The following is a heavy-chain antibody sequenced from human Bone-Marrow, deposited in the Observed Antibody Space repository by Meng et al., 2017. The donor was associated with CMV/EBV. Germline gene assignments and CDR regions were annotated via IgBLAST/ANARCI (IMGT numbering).Heavy chain of an antibody. D-gene: IGHD6-13*01. CDR2: IYYSGST. J-gene: IGHJ4*02. CDR3: ASSYSSSWYFDY. CDR1: GGSISSSSYY. Sequence: SETLSLTCTVSGGSISSSSYYWGWIRQPPGKGLEWIGSIYYSGSTYYNPSLKSRVTISVDTSKNQFSLKLSSVTAADTAVYYCASSYSSSWYFDYWGQGTRVTVYS. V-gene: IGHV4-39*07.